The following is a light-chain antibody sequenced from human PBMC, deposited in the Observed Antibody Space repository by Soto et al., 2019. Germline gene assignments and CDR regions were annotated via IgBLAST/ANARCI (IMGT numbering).Light chain of an antibody. Sequence: AIQLTQSPSSLSASVGDRVTITCRASQGTSSALAWYQHQPGKAPRLLIYAASSLESGVPSRFSGSGSGTDFTLTISSLQPEDFATYYCQQFNSYPFTFGPGTKLDVK. J-gene: IGKJ3*01. CDR3: QQFNSYPFT. V-gene: IGKV1-13*02. CDR2: AAS. CDR1: QGTSSA.